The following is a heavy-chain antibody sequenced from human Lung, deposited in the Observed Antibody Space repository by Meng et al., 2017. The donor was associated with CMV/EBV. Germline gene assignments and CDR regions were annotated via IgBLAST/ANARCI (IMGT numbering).Heavy chain of an antibody. CDR3: ARSGWWPGSYRLRVSLPFED. V-gene: IGHV1-69*05. CDR2: IIPIFGTA. Sequence: SVXVSXXASGGTFSSYAISWVRQAPGQGLEWMGGIIPIFGTANYAQKFQGRVTITTDESTSTAYMELSSLRSEDTAVYYCARSGWWPGSYRLRVSLPFEDWGQGNXV. CDR1: GGTFSSYA. J-gene: IGHJ4*02. D-gene: IGHD1-26*01.